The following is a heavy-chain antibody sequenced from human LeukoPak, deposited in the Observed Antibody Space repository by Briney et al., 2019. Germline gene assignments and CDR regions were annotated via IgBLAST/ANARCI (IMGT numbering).Heavy chain of an antibody. J-gene: IGHJ6*03. CDR1: GYSFTSYW. Sequence: GESLKISCKGSGYSFTSYWIGWVRQMPGKGLVWMGIIYPGDSDTRYSPSFQGQVTISADKSISTAYLQWSSLKASDTAMYYCARHPKVRGVRGYYYYMDVWGKGTTVTVSS. D-gene: IGHD3-10*01. V-gene: IGHV5-51*01. CDR3: ARHPKVRGVRGYYYYMDV. CDR2: IYPGDSDT.